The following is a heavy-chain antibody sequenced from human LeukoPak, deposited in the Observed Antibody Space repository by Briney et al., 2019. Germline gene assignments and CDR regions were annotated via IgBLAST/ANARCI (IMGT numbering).Heavy chain of an antibody. Sequence: SETLSLTCAVYGGSFSGYYWSWIRQPPGKGLEWIGYIYYSGSTNYNPSLKSRVTISVDKSKNQFSLKLSSVTAADTAVYYCASMGDYYDSSGHHYFDYWGQGTLVTVSS. CDR3: ASMGDYYDSSGHHYFDY. D-gene: IGHD3-22*01. CDR2: IYYSGST. CDR1: GGSFSGYY. J-gene: IGHJ4*02. V-gene: IGHV4-59*12.